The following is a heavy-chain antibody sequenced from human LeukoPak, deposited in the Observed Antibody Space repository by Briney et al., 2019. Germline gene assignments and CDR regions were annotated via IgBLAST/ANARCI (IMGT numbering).Heavy chain of an antibody. J-gene: IGHJ4*02. CDR1: GFTFSAYW. Sequence: GGSLRLSCVASGFTFSAYWMSWVRQAPGKGLEWVANIKQDGSDKNYVDSMEGRFTISRDNAKNSLYLQMNSPRAEDTAIYYCAKFSRSTTGVYWGQGTLVTVSS. V-gene: IGHV3-7*01. CDR2: IKQDGSDK. D-gene: IGHD6-13*01. CDR3: AKFSRSTTGVY.